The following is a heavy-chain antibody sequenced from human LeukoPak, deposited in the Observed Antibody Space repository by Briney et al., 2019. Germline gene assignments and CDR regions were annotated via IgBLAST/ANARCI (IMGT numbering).Heavy chain of an antibody. V-gene: IGHV4-38-2*01. CDR3: ARGRLQLWSFPLPYIHYAIDV. Sequence: NTSETLSLTCVASGYSISSDYFWTWIRQPPGKGLEWIGVSDNCRSTDYNPSLKRRVTISVDTSKKQFSLNAQSVTDADTAVYFCARGRLQLWSFPLPYIHYAIDVWGQGATVTVS. D-gene: IGHD5-18*01. CDR2: SDNCRST. CDR1: GYSISSDYF. J-gene: IGHJ6*02.